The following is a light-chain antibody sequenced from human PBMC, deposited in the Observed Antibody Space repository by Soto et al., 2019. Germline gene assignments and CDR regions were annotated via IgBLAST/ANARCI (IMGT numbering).Light chain of an antibody. CDR2: LGS. CDR3: MQAVQTPPT. J-gene: IGKJ1*01. CDR1: QSLLHSNGYNY. V-gene: IGKV2-28*01. Sequence: DIVMTQSPLSLPVTPGEPASISCRSSQSLLHSNGYNYLDWYLQRPGQSPQLLIYLGSNRASGVPDRFSGSGSGTDFTLKISRVEAEDVGVYYCMQAVQTPPTFGQGTKVEIK.